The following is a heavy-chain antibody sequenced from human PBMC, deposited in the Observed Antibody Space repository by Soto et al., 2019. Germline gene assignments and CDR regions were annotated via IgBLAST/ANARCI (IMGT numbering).Heavy chain of an antibody. Sequence: SDTRSLTSTVSARSVISGIYYWRWLRQPPGKGLEWIGYIYYSGSTNYNHPLKSRVTTSVETPKTQFSLQLSSVTVADTAVYYCASRGGSYGDNWFDPWGQGTLVTVS. CDR2: IYYSGST. V-gene: IGHV4-61*01. CDR3: ASRGGSYGDNWFDP. J-gene: IGHJ5*02. CDR1: ARSVISGIYY. D-gene: IGHD1-26*01.